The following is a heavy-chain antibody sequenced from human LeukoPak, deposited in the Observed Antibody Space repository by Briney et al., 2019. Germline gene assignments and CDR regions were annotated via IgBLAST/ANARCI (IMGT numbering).Heavy chain of an antibody. CDR2: IYSGGST. CDR3: ARGKWLFFDY. Sequence: GGSLRLSCAASGFTLSRHYMSWVRQAPGKGLEWVSVIYSGGSTYYADSVKGRFTIARDNSKNTLYLQMNSLRAEDTGVYYCARGKWLFFDYWGQGTLVTVSS. J-gene: IGHJ4*02. CDR1: GFTLSRHY. V-gene: IGHV3-53*01. D-gene: IGHD3-22*01.